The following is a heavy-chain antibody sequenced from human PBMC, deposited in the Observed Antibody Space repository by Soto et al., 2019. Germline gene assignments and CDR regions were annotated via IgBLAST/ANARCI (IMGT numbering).Heavy chain of an antibody. Sequence: ASVKVSCKASGYTFTSYAMHWVRQAPGQRLEWMGWINAGNGNTKYSQKFQGRVTITRDTSASTAYMELSSLRSEDTAVYYCARVRVADTSTYYFDYWGQGTLVTVSS. CDR3: ARVRVADTSTYYFDY. D-gene: IGHD6-19*01. CDR2: INAGNGNT. J-gene: IGHJ4*02. CDR1: GYTFTSYA. V-gene: IGHV1-3*01.